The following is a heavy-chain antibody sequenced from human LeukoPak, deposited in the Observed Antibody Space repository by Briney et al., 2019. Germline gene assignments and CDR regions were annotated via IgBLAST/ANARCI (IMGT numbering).Heavy chain of an antibody. V-gene: IGHV3-21*01. J-gene: IGHJ5*02. CDR1: GFTFSSYS. Sequence: GGSLRLSCAASGFTFSSYSMNWVRQAPVKGLEWVSSISSSSSYIYYADSVKGRFTISRDNAKNSLYLQMNSLRAEDTAVYYCARDILEANWFVPWGQGTLVTVSS. CDR3: ARDILEANWFVP. D-gene: IGHD3-3*01. CDR2: ISSSSSYI.